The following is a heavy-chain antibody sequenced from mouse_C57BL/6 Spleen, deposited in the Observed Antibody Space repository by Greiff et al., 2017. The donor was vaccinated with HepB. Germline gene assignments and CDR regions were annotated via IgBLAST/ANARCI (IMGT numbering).Heavy chain of an antibody. CDR2: IYPGDGDT. CDR1: GYAFSSSW. J-gene: IGHJ3*01. D-gene: IGHD1-1*01. CDR3: ARGGITTVVAPGFAY. Sequence: QVQLQQSGPELVKPGASVKISCKASGYAFSSSWMNWVKQRPGKGLEWIGRIYPGDGDTKYNGKFKGKATLTADKSSSTAYMQLSSLTSEDSAVYCCARGGITTVVAPGFAYWGQGTLVTVSA. V-gene: IGHV1-82*01.